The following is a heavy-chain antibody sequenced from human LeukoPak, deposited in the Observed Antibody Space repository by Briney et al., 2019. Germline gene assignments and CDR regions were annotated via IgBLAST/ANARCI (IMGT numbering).Heavy chain of an antibody. Sequence: SETLSLTCAVYGGSFSGYYWSWIRQPPGKGLEWIGEINHSGSTNYNPSLKSRVTISVDTSKNQFSLKLSSVTAADTAVYYCARVKGIRLFDCWGQGTLVTVSS. V-gene: IGHV4-34*01. CDR2: INHSGST. D-gene: IGHD3-10*01. CDR1: GGSFSGYY. CDR3: ARVKGIRLFDC. J-gene: IGHJ4*02.